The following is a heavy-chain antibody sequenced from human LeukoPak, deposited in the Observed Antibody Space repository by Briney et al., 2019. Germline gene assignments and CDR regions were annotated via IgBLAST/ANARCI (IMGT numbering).Heavy chain of an antibody. CDR1: GFSFSGYW. D-gene: IGHD2-2*01. CDR2: IKQDGSHK. Sequence: GGSLRLSCAASGFSFSGYWITWVRQAPGEGLEWVANIKQDGSHKNYVDSVRGRFTISRDNAKNSLYLQMNNLRAEDTAVYYCARSSAIAYYYMDVWGKGTTVTVSS. V-gene: IGHV3-7*01. CDR3: ARSSAIAYYYMDV. J-gene: IGHJ6*03.